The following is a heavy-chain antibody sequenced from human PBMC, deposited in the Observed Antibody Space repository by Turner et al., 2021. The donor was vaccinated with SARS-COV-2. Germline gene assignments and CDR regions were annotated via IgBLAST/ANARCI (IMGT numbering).Heavy chain of an antibody. CDR1: GDSISSYS. Sequence: QVQLQESGPGLVKPSETLSLTCTVSGDSISSYSWSWIRQPPGKGLEWIAYIYYSGSTNYNPSRKSRVTISVDTSKNQFSLKLTSVTAADTAVYYCARSGGWYFGYFDYWGQGTLVTVSS. CDR3: ARSGGWYFGYFDY. J-gene: IGHJ4*02. D-gene: IGHD6-19*01. V-gene: IGHV4-59*01. CDR2: IYYSGST.